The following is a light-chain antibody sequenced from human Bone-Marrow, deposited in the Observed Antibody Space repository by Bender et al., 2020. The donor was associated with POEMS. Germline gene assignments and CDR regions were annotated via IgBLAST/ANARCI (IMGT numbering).Light chain of an antibody. V-gene: IGLV3-1*01. Sequence: SYEVTQPPSVSVSPGQTASITCSGDDLGDKYVAWYQQKPGQSPVLVIYQDTKRPSGIPERFSGSNSGNTATLTISGTQAMDEADYYGQEWDTYSGIFGGGTKLTVL. CDR1: DLGDKY. CDR2: QDT. J-gene: IGLJ2*01. CDR3: QEWDTYSGI.